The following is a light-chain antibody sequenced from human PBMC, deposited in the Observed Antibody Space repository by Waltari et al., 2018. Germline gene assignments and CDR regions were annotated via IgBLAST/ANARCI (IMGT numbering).Light chain of an antibody. J-gene: IGLJ2*01. CDR1: RLGDKY. V-gene: IGLV3-1*01. CDR2: QNI. CDR3: QAWDSTTVI. Sequence: SYELNQPPSVSVSPGQTATITCSGNRLGDKYTCWYQQKPGQSPVLVIYQNIKRPSGIPERVSGSNSGNTATLTISGTQAMDEADYYCQAWDSTTVIFGGGTKLTVL.